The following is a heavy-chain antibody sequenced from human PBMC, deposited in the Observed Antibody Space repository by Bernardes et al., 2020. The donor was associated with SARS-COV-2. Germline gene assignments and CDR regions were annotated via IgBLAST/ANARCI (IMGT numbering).Heavy chain of an antibody. V-gene: IGHV3-7*01. J-gene: IGHJ4*02. CDR3: AKRRVEWELLHYFDS. CDR2: IKQDGSEK. CDR1: GFTFSNYW. D-gene: IGHD1-26*01. Sequence: GGSLRLSCIASGFTFSNYWMSWVRQAPGKGLEWVANIKQDGSEKYYVDSVKGRFTISRDNAKNSVYLQMSSLRAEDTAVYYCAKRRVEWELLHYFDSWGQGTLVTVSS.